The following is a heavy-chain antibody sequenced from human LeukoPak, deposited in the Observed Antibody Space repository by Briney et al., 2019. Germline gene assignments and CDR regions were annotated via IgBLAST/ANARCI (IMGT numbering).Heavy chain of an antibody. CDR3: AASDSSSWPYYYYYYMDV. Sequence: ASVKVSCKASGGTFSSYAISWVRQAPGQGLEWMGGIIPIFGTANYAQKFQGRVTITADESTSTAYMELSSLRSEDTAVYYCAASDSSSWPYYYYYYMDVWGKGTTVTVSS. CDR1: GGTFSSYA. D-gene: IGHD6-13*01. J-gene: IGHJ6*03. CDR2: IIPIFGTA. V-gene: IGHV1-69*13.